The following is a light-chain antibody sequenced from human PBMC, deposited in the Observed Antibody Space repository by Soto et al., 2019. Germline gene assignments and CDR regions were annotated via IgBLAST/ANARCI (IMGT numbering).Light chain of an antibody. CDR2: GAS. V-gene: IGKV3-20*01. J-gene: IGKJ5*01. Sequence: ILLTHSPVTLSLSPGERATLSCRASQSVSSSYLAWYQQKPGQAPRLLIYGASSRATGIPDRFSGSGSGTDFTLTISRLEPEDFAVYYCQQYGSSFGQGIRLEI. CDR1: QSVSSSY. CDR3: QQYGSS.